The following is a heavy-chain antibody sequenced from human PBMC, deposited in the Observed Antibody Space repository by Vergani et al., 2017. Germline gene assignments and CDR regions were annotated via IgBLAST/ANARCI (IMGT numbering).Heavy chain of an antibody. V-gene: IGHV4-30-4*08. CDR3: ARQTGAYSSGQDGMDV. Sequence: QVQLQESGPGLVKPSQTLSLTCTVPGGSISSGDYYWSWIRQPPGKGLEWIGYIYYSGSTYYNPSLKSRVTISVDTSKNQFSLKLSSVTAADTAVYYCARQTGAYSSGQDGMDVWGQGTTVTVSS. D-gene: IGHD6-19*01. CDR2: IYYSGST. CDR1: GGSISSGDYY. J-gene: IGHJ6*02.